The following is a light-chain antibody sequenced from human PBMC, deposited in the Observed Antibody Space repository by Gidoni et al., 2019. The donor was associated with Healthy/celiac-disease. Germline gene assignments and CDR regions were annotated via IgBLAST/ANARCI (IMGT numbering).Light chain of an antibody. CDR1: SGHSSYA. CDR3: QTWGTGSPYV. CDR2: LNSDGSH. V-gene: IGLV4-69*01. Sequence: QLVLTQSPSASASLGAPVKPTCTLSSGHSSYATAWHQQQPEKGPRYLMKLNSDGSHSKGDGIPDRFSGSSSGAERYLTIASLQSEDEADYYCQTWGTGSPYVFGTGTKVTVL. J-gene: IGLJ1*01.